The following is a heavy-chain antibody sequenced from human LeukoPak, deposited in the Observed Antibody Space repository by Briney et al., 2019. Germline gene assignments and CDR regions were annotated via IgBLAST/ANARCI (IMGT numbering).Heavy chain of an antibody. CDR3: ARSDTIFGVAPGGN. CDR2: INPNSGGT. V-gene: IGHV1-2*02. CDR1: GYTFTGYY. Sequence: ASVKVSCKASGYTFTGYYMHWVRQAPGQGLEWMGWINPNSGGTNYAQKFQGRVTMTRDTSISTAYMELSRLRSDDTAVYYFARSDTIFGVAPGGNWGQGTLVTVSS. J-gene: IGHJ4*02. D-gene: IGHD3-3*01.